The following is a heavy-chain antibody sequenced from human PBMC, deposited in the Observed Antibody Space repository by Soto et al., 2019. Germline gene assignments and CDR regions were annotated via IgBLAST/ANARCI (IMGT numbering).Heavy chain of an antibody. CDR2: ISQSGHT. D-gene: IGHD6-6*01. CDR3: ARAPKVSGSSQTRPDF. Sequence: QVQLHQWGAGLLKPSETLSLACSIYSGSFSGYYWSWIRQPPGKGLEWIGEISQSGHTNYSPSLKSQVSISIDTSKKQFSLNLASVSAADTAVYYCARAPKVSGSSQTRPDFWGQGTLVTVSS. V-gene: IGHV4-34*01. CDR1: SGSFSGYY. J-gene: IGHJ4*02.